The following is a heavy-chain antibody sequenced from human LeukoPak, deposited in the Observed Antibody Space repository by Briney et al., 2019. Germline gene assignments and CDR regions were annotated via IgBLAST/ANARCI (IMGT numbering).Heavy chain of an antibody. Sequence: SETLSLTSTVSDGSISAYYWSWIPQSPGKGLEWIGYIFYEGKTVYNPSLESRVTFSIGSPNNHFFLRMTSVTAADTAVYYCARGAALVTHRYFDYWGPGTLVTVSS. CDR3: ARGAALVTHRYFDY. CDR1: DGSISAYY. J-gene: IGHJ4*02. D-gene: IGHD5-18*01. V-gene: IGHV4-59*08. CDR2: IFYEGKT.